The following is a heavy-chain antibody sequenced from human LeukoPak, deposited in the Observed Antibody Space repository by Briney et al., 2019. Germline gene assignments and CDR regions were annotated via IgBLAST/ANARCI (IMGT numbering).Heavy chain of an antibody. CDR2: IYHSGST. CDR1: GGSFSGYY. J-gene: IGHJ5*02. V-gene: IGHV4-34*01. Sequence: SETLSLTCAVSGGSFSGYYWTWIRQPPGKGLEWIGYIYHSGSTYYNPSLKSRVTISVDRSKNQFSLKLSSVTAADTAVYYCARAGSGSYPGWFDPWGQGTLVTVSS. D-gene: IGHD1-26*01. CDR3: ARAGSGSYPGWFDP.